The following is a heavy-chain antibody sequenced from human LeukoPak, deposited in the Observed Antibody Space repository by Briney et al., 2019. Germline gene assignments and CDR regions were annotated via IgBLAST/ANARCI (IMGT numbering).Heavy chain of an antibody. J-gene: IGHJ4*02. CDR3: AREAPRSEVFDY. V-gene: IGHV4-59*01. CDR2: IYYSGST. CDR1: GGSISSYY. Sequence: SETLSLTCTVSGGSISSYYWSWIRQPPGKGLEWIGYIYYSGSTNYNPSLKSRVTISVDTSKNQFSLKLSSVTAADTAVYYCAREAPRSEVFDYWGQGTLVTVSS.